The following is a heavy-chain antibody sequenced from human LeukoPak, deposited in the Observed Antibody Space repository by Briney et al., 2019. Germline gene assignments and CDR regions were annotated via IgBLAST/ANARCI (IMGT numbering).Heavy chain of an antibody. CDR3: AGDCSSTSCYRPVFYYYCYMDV. J-gene: IGHJ6*03. D-gene: IGHD2-2*01. V-gene: IGHV4-34*01. CDR1: GGSFSGYY. CDR2: INHSGST. Sequence: NPSETLSLTCAVYGGSFSGYYWSWIRQPPGKGLEWIGEINHSGSTNYNPSLKSRVTISVDTSKNQFSLKLSSVTAADTAVYYCAGDCSSTSCYRPVFYYYCYMDVWGKGTTVTVSS.